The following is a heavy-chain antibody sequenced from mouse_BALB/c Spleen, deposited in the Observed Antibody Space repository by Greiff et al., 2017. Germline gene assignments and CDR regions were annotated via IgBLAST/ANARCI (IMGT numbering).Heavy chain of an antibody. V-gene: IGHV2-2*01. Sequence: VQLQQSGPGLVQPSQCLSITCTVSGFSLTSYGVHWVRQSPGKGLEWLGVIWSGGSTDYNAAFISRLSISKDNSKSQVYFKMNSLQTDDTARYYCAREGYPAYWGQGTLVTVSA. CDR1: GFSLTSYG. CDR3: AREGYPAY. CDR2: IWSGGST. J-gene: IGHJ3*01. D-gene: IGHD2-2*01.